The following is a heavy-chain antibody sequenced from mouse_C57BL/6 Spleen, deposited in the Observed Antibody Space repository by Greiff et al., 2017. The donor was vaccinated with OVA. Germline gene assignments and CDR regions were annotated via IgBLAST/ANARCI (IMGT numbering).Heavy chain of an antibody. D-gene: IGHD2-4*01. Sequence: VKLQQSGPELVKPGASVKISCKASGYAFSSSWMNWVKQRPGKGLEWIGRIYPGDGDTNYNGKFKGKATLTADKSSSTAYMQLSSLTSEDSAVYFCAGYDYDVAWFAYWGQGTLVTVSA. CDR3: AGYDYDVAWFAY. J-gene: IGHJ3*01. CDR1: GYAFSSSW. CDR2: IYPGDGDT. V-gene: IGHV1-82*01.